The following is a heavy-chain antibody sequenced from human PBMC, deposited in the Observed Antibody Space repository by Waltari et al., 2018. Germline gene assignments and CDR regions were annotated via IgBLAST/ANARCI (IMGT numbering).Heavy chain of an antibody. Sequence: EVQLVESGGGLMQPGGSLSLSCTASAFTVSPGYMTWVRQAPGKGLEWLSTVYSSGATYYAESVTGRFTMSRDNSRNMLSLQMNNLRPEDTALYYCAKGLVGSTTAFEYWGQGTLVTVSS. D-gene: IGHD1-26*01. J-gene: IGHJ4*02. CDR3: AKGLVGSTTAFEY. CDR1: AFTVSPGY. CDR2: VYSSGAT. V-gene: IGHV3-53*01.